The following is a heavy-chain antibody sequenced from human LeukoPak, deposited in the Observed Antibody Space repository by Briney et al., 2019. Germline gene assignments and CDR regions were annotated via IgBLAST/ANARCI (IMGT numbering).Heavy chain of an antibody. J-gene: IGHJ4*02. CDR3: ARYQGFGKYYFDY. D-gene: IGHD3-10*01. V-gene: IGHV4-34*01. CDR2: INHSGST. CDR1: GGSFSGYY. Sequence: SETLSLTCAVYGGSFSGYYWSWIRQPPGKGLEWIGEINHSGSTNYNPSLKSRVTMSVDTSKNQFSLKLSSVTAADTAVYYCARYQGFGKYYFDYWGQGTLVTVSS.